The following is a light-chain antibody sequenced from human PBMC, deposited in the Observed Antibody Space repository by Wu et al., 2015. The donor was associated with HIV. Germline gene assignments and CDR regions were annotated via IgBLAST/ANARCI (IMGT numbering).Light chain of an antibody. J-gene: IGKJ1*01. CDR3: QQYGSSPTT. V-gene: IGKV3-20*01. Sequence: XVSSNYLGWYQPGNLRATXSPRRPPSMVHPTGPTGIPDRFSGSGSGTDFTLTISRLEPEDFVVYYCQQYGSSPTTFGQGTKVEIK. CDR2: VHP. CDR1: XVSSNY.